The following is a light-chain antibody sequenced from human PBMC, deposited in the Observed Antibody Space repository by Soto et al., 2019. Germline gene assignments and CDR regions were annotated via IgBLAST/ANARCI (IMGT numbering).Light chain of an antibody. J-gene: IGLJ1*01. V-gene: IGLV2-8*01. CDR1: SSDVGAYDY. CDR3: SSYAGSNNYV. CDR2: EVT. Sequence: QSALTQPPSASGSRGQSVTISCTGTSSDVGAYDYVSWYQQHPGKAPKLMIFEVTKRLSGVPDRFSGSKSGNTASLTVSGLQAEDEANYYCSSYAGSNNYVFGTGTKLTVL.